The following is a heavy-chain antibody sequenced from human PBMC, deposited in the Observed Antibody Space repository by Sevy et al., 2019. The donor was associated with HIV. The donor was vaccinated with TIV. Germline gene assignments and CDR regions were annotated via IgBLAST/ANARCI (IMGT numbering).Heavy chain of an antibody. J-gene: IGHJ6*03. CDR1: GGSISSYY. D-gene: IGHD6-13*01. CDR3: ARDLDRAAVAGTGYYYYMDV. CDR2: IYYSGST. Sequence: SETLSLTCTVSGGSISSYYWSWIRQPPGKGLEWIGYIYYSGSTNYNPSLKSRVTISVDTSKNQFSLKLSSVTAADTAVYYCARDLDRAAVAGTGYYYYMDVWGKGTTVTVSS. V-gene: IGHV4-59*01.